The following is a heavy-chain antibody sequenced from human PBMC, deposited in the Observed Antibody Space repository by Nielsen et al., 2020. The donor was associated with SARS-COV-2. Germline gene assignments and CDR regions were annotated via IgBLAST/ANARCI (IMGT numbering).Heavy chain of an antibody. CDR1: GFTVSSNY. Sequence: GGSLRLSCAASGFTVSSNYMSWVRQAPGKGLEWVSVIYSGGSTYYADSVKGRFTISRDNSKNTLYLQMNSLRAEDTAVYYCATSSSWQKFDYWGQGTLVTVSS. V-gene: IGHV3-53*01. J-gene: IGHJ4*02. CDR3: ATSSSWQKFDY. D-gene: IGHD6-13*01. CDR2: IYSGGST.